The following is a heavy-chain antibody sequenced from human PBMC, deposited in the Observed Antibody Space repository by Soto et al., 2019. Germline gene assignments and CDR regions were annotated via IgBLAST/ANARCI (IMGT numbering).Heavy chain of an antibody. Sequence: PGGSLRLSCATSGFIFSRYSMNWVRQAPGKGLEWISFISSTSSTIYYADAVKGRFTISRDNAKNSLYLQVNSLRAEDMTVYYCVSLFGTSCYVFHYYYYYYMDVWGKGTTVTVSS. V-gene: IGHV3-48*01. D-gene: IGHD2-2*01. CDR3: VSLFGTSCYVFHYYYYYYMDV. CDR2: ISSTSSTI. J-gene: IGHJ6*03. CDR1: GFIFSRYS.